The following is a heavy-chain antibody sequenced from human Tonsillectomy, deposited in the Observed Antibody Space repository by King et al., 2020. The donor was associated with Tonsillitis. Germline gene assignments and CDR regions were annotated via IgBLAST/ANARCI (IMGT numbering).Heavy chain of an antibody. CDR3: ARGSYDSSGYYLGSLDY. J-gene: IGHJ4*02. CDR2: IWYDGSNK. V-gene: IGHV3-33*01. Sequence: VQLVESGGGVVQPGRSLRLSCAASGFTFSSYGMHWVRQAPGKGLEWVAVIWYDGSNKYYADSVKGRFTISRDNSKNPLYLQMNSLRAADTAVYYCARGSYDSSGYYLGSLDYWGQGTLVTVSS. CDR1: GFTFSSYG. D-gene: IGHD3-22*01.